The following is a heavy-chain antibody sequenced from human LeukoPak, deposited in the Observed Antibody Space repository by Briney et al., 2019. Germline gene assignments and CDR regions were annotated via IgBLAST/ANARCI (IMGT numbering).Heavy chain of an antibody. D-gene: IGHD3-9*01. J-gene: IGHJ3*02. Sequence: SETLSLTCAVSGGSISSGGYSWSWIRQPPGKGLEWIGYIYHSGSTYYNPSLKSRVTISVDRSKNQFSLKLSSVTAADPAVYYCARGYCDIFTGYFTDAFDIWGQGTMVTVYS. CDR1: GGSISSGGYS. CDR3: ARGYCDIFTGYFTDAFDI. CDR2: IYHSGST. V-gene: IGHV4-30-2*01.